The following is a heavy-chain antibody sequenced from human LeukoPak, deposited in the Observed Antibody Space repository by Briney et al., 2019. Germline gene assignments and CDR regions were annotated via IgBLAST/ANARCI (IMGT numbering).Heavy chain of an antibody. CDR1: GFTFSDYT. V-gene: IGHV3-23*01. CDR2: ISGSGGNP. J-gene: IGHJ4*02. Sequence: GGSLRLSCEASGFTFSDYTMSWVRQAPGKGLEWVSGISGSGGNPDHADSVKGRFTISRDNSRDTLYLQMNSLRAEDTAIYYCAKASSAVNGCIDYWGQGTLVTVSS. D-gene: IGHD2-8*01. CDR3: AKASSAVNGCIDY.